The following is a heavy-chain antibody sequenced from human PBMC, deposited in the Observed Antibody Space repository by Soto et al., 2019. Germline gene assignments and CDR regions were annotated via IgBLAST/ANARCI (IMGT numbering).Heavy chain of an antibody. CDR3: ARDRVESGYPEYFQH. D-gene: IGHD3-22*01. J-gene: IGHJ1*01. CDR1: GFTVSSNY. Sequence: EVQLVESGGGLIQPGGSLRLSCAASGFTVSSNYMSWVSQAPGKGLEWVSVIYSGGSTYYADSVKGRFTISRDNSKNTLYLQMNSLRADDTAVYYCARDRVESGYPEYFQHWGQGTLVTVSS. CDR2: IYSGGST. V-gene: IGHV3-53*01.